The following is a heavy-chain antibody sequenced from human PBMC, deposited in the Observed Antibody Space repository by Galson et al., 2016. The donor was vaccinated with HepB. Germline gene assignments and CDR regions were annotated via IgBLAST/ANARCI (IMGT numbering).Heavy chain of an antibody. V-gene: IGHV5-51*01. CDR2: IYPGDSDT. CDR1: GYSFTNQW. Sequence: QSGAEVKKPGESLKTSCQGSGYSFTNQWIAWVRQMPGKGLEWIGIIYPGDSDTRYSPSFQGQVTISADKSLSTAYLQWSSLRASDTAIYYCARRGDNIGAEYYFAYWGQGTLVTVS. J-gene: IGHJ4*02. CDR3: ARRGDNIGAEYYFAY. D-gene: IGHD3-16*01.